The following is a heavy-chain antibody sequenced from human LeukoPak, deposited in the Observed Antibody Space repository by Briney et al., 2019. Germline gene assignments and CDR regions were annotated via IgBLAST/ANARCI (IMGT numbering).Heavy chain of an antibody. Sequence: ASVKVSCKASGYTFTGYYMHWVRQAPGQGLEWMGGFDPEDGETIYAQKFQGRVTMTEDTSTDTAYMELSSLRSEDTAVYYCATVYDYVWGSYRYPLDYWGQGTLVTVSS. CDR1: GYTFTGYY. CDR2: FDPEDGET. CDR3: ATVYDYVWGSYRYPLDY. V-gene: IGHV1-24*01. D-gene: IGHD3-16*02. J-gene: IGHJ4*02.